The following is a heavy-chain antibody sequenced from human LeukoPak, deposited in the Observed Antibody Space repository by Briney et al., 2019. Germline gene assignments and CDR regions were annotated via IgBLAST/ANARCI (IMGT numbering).Heavy chain of an antibody. CDR2: LSGSGGST. Sequence: GGSLRLSCAASGFTFAGYAMSWVRQAPGKGLEWVSTLSGSGGSTYYADSVKGRFTISRDNPKNTLYVQMNSLRAEDTAVYYCAKDSNRDGYNLKGYWGQGTLVTVSS. CDR1: GFTFAGYA. V-gene: IGHV3-23*01. J-gene: IGHJ4*02. CDR3: AKDSNRDGYNLKGY. D-gene: IGHD5-24*01.